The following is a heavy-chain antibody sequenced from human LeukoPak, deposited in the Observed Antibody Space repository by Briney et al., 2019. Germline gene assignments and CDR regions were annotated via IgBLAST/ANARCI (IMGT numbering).Heavy chain of an antibody. D-gene: IGHD3-10*01. CDR2: LSTTGDT. V-gene: IGHV3-13*01. J-gene: IGHJ4*02. CDR1: GFTISRYN. Sequence: GGSLRHSCAASGFTISRYNIHWVRQVTGKGLEWVSFLSTTGDTYYQDSVKGRFTISRDNSRSTLYLQMNSLRPEDTAIYYCAREGYYGSGSPPSLYFDYWGQGTLVTVSS. CDR3: AREGYYGSGSPPSLYFDY.